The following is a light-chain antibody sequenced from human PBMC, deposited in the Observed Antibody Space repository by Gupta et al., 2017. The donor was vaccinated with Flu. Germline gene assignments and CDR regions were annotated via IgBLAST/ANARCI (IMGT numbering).Light chain of an antibody. V-gene: IGLV1-44*01. J-gene: IGLJ1*01. Sequence: QSVLAQPPSASGTPGQRVTISCSGSSSNIGSNAVNWYQQVPGKAPKLLMYGNNQRPSGVPDRFSGSKSGTSASLAISGLQSEDDADYYCAAWDDSLNGHYVFGTGTKVIVL. CDR3: AAWDDSLNGHYV. CDR2: GNN. CDR1: SSNIGSNA.